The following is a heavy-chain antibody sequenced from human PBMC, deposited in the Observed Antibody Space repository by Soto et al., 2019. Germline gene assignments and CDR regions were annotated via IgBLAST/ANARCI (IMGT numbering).Heavy chain of an antibody. V-gene: IGHV4-61*01. D-gene: IGHD3-10*01. CDR1: GGSISGSSYY. Sequence: QVQLQESGPGLMKPSETLSLTCTVSGGSISGSSYYWTWIRQPPGKGLEWIGYTYFTGTTDYNPSLKSRVTISADPSKNQFSLTLPSVTAADTAVYYCAREGRRISMIRGFDSWGQGILVTVSS. J-gene: IGHJ4*02. CDR3: AREGRRISMIRGFDS. CDR2: TYFTGTT.